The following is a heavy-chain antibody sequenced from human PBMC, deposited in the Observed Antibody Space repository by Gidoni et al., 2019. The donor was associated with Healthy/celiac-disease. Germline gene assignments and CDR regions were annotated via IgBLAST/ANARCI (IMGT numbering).Heavy chain of an antibody. Sequence: EVQLLESGGGSVQPGGSLRISCAASGFPFSSYAMSWVRQAPGKGLGWVSAISGSGGSTYYADSVKGRFTISRDNSKNTLYLQMNSLRAEDTAVYYCAKSLNYQLLEFDYWGQGTLVTVSS. CDR3: AKSLNYQLLEFDY. CDR2: ISGSGGST. D-gene: IGHD2-2*01. CDR1: GFPFSSYA. J-gene: IGHJ4*02. V-gene: IGHV3-23*01.